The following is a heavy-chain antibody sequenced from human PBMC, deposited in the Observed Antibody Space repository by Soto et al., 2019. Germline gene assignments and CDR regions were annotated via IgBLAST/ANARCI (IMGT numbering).Heavy chain of an antibody. J-gene: IGHJ6*02. D-gene: IGHD3-22*01. CDR2: INHSGST. CDR3: ARGSGYYYDSSGYPPLLGWDV. CDR1: GGSFSGYY. Sequence: SETLSLTCAVYGGSFSGYYWSWIRQPPGKGLEWIGEINHSGSTNYNPSLKSRVTISVDTSKNQFSLKLSSVTAADTAVYYCARGSGYYYDSSGYPPLLGWDVWGQGTTVTVSS. V-gene: IGHV4-34*01.